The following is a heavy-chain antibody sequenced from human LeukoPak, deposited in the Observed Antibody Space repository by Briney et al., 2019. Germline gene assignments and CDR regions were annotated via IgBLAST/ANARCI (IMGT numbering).Heavy chain of an antibody. J-gene: IGHJ4*02. D-gene: IGHD3-16*01. CDR1: GYTFTSYD. CDR3: ARAYTGHYIGGFDY. V-gene: IGHV1-8*03. CDR2: MNPNSGNT. Sequence: ASVKVSCKASGYTFTSYDINWVRQATGQGLEWMGWMNPNSGNTGYSRKFQGRVTITRNTSISTAYMELSSLRSEDTAVYYCARAYTGHYIGGFDYWGQGTLVTVSS.